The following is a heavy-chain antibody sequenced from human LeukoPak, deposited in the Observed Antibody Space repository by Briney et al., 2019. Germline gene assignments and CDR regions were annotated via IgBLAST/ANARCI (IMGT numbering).Heavy chain of an antibody. CDR3: ASPGYCSGGSCLDAFDI. Sequence: SETLSLTCTVSGGSISSSSYYWGWIRQPPGKGLEWIGSIYYSGSTYYNPSLKSRVTISVDTSKNQFSLKLSSVTAADTAVYYCASPGYCSGGSCLDAFDIWGQGTMATVSS. D-gene: IGHD2-15*01. J-gene: IGHJ3*02. V-gene: IGHV4-39*01. CDR1: GGSISSSSYY. CDR2: IYYSGST.